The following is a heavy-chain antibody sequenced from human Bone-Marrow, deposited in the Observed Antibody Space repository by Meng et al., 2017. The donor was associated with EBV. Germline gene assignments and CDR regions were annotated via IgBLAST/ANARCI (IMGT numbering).Heavy chain of an antibody. Sequence: HVQVVASGAEVKEPGASVKVSCKASGYTFTSYDINWVRQATGQGLEWMGWINPNSGNTGYAQKFQGRLTMTRDTSISTAYMELSSLRAEDTAVYYCATNNDFWSGYKNAFDIWGQGTMVTVSS. CDR2: INPNSGNT. CDR1: GYTFTSYD. J-gene: IGHJ3*02. CDR3: ATNNDFWSGYKNAFDI. D-gene: IGHD3-3*01. V-gene: IGHV1-8*01.